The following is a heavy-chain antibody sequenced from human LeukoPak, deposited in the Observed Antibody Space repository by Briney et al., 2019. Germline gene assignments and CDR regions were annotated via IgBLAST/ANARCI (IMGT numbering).Heavy chain of an antibody. CDR3: ARGSGMITVISPGAFDI. CDR2: ISAYSAIT. V-gene: IGHV1-18*01. J-gene: IGHJ3*02. D-gene: IGHD3-22*01. Sequence: ASVKVSCKASGYTFINYGINWVRQAPGQGLEWMGWISAYSAITKYAQTFQARATLTTDTSTSTAYLELRSLRSEDTAVYYCARGSGMITVISPGAFDIWGQGTMVTVSS. CDR1: GYTFINYG.